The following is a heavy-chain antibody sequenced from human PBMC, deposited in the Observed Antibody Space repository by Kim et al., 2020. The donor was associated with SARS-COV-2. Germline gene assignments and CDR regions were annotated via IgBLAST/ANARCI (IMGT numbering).Heavy chain of an antibody. CDR3: ARDTGITADFDY. V-gene: IGHV1-18*01. J-gene: IGHJ4*02. CDR2: T. D-gene: IGHD4-4*01. Sequence: TKDAQKFQGRVTMTTDTSTRTAYMDLRSLRSDDTAVYYCARDTGITADFDYWGQGTLVSVSS.